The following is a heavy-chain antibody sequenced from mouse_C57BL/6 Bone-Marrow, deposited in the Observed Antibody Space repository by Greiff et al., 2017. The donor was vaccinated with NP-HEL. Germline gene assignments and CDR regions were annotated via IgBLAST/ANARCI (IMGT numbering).Heavy chain of an antibody. D-gene: IGHD1-1*01. CDR2: IYPGSGST. CDR1: GYTFTSYW. V-gene: IGHV1-55*01. CDR3: ASPIITTVDYFDY. J-gene: IGHJ2*01. Sequence: VQLQQSGAELVKPGASVKMSCKASGYTFTSYWITWVKQRPGQGLEWIGDIYPGSGSTNYNDKFKSKATLTVDTSSSTAYMQLSSLTSEDSAVYYCASPIITTVDYFDYWGQGTTLTVSS.